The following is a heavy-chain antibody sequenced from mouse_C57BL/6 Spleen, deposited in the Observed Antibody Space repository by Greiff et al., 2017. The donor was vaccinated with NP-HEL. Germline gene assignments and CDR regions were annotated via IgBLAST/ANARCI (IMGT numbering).Heavy chain of an antibody. CDR2: ISYDGSN. V-gene: IGHV3-6*01. D-gene: IGHD3-2*02. CDR3: ARRENSSGYFDY. J-gene: IGHJ2*01. CDR1: GYSITSGYY. Sequence: EVQLQESGPGLVKPSQSLSLTCSVTGYSITSGYYWNWIRQFPGNKLEWMGYISYDGSNNYNPSLKNRISITRDTSKNQFFLKLNSVTTEDTATYYCARRENSSGYFDYWGQGTTLTVSS.